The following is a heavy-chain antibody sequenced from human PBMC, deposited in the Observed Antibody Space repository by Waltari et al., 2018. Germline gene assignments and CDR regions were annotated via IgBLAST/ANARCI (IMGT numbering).Heavy chain of an antibody. V-gene: IGHV3-21*01. CDR1: GLPFIRPL. CDR2: ISSSSSYI. J-gene: IGHJ4*02. Sequence: EVQLVESGGGLVKPAPSLRLSCAPSGLPFIRPLLHWVRQAPGKGLEWVSSISSSSSYIYYADSVKGRFTISRDNAKNSLYLQMNSLRAEDTAVYYCARESLVVRGPYYFDYWGQGTLVTVSS. CDR3: ARESLVVRGPYYFDY. D-gene: IGHD3-10*01.